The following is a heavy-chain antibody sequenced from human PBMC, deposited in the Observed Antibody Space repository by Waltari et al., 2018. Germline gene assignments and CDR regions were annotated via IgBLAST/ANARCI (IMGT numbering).Heavy chain of an antibody. Sequence: QVQLVESGGGVVQPGRSLRLSCAASGFTFSSYGMHWVRQAPGKGLEWVAVISCDGSNKYYADSVKGRFTISRDNSKNTLYLQMNSLRAEDTAVYYCAKDRTADEYYFDYWGQGTLVTVSS. CDR3: AKDRTADEYYFDY. CDR1: GFTFSSYG. V-gene: IGHV3-30*18. J-gene: IGHJ4*02. CDR2: ISCDGSNK.